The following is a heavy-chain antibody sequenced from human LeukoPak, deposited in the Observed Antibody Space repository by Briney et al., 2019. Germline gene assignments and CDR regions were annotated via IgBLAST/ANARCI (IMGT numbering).Heavy chain of an antibody. CDR2: INTSGGST. D-gene: IGHD3-3*01. CDR1: GYTFTSYY. J-gene: IGHJ4*02. CDR3: ARERGYDFWSGYLFDY. Sequence: ASVKVSCKASGYTFTSYYMRWVRQAPGQGLEWMGIINTSGGSTSYAQKFQGRVTMTRDTSTRIVYMELSSLRSEDTAVYYCARERGYDFWSGYLFDYWGQGTLVTVSS. V-gene: IGHV1-46*01.